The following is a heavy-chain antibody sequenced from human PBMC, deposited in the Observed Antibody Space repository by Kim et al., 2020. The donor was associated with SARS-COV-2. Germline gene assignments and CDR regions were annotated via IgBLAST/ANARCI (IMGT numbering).Heavy chain of an antibody. D-gene: IGHD6-13*01. V-gene: IGHV3-30*04. CDR2: ISYDGSNK. CDR1: GFTFSDYA. Sequence: GGSLRLSCLASGFTFSDYAMHWVRQAPGKGLQWVAVISYDGSNKDYADSVKGRFIISRDNSKNTMYLQMNGLRREDTAVYLCARVAATGGNSLYYYGMDVWGQGTTVTVSS. J-gene: IGHJ6*02. CDR3: ARVAATGGNSLYYYGMDV.